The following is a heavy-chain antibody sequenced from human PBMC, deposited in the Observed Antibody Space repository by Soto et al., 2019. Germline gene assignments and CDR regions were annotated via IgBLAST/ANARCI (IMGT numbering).Heavy chain of an antibody. V-gene: IGHV3-9*01. Sequence: EVQLVESGGGLVQPGRSLRLSCAASGFTFDDYAMHWVRQAPGKGLEWVSGISWNSGSIGYADSVKGRFTISRDNAKNSLYLQMNSLRAEDTALYYCAKDIGYCSSTSCRSQYYFDYWGQGTLVTVSS. CDR2: ISWNSGSI. CDR1: GFTFDDYA. J-gene: IGHJ4*02. CDR3: AKDIGYCSSTSCRSQYYFDY. D-gene: IGHD2-2*01.